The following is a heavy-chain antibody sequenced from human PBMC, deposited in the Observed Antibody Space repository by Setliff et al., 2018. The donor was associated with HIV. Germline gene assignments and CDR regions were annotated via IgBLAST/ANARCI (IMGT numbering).Heavy chain of an antibody. CDR3: ARGMIRGAIITEFDP. J-gene: IGHJ5*02. Sequence: ASVKVSCKTSGYTFTTYAIHWVRQAPGQRLEWMGWINGGNGHTKSSERFQGRVTFSRDSSASTAQMELSSLTSEDTAVYFCARGMIRGAIITEFDPWGQGTLVTVSS. CDR2: INGGNGHT. V-gene: IGHV1-3*01. CDR1: GYTFTTYA. D-gene: IGHD3-10*01.